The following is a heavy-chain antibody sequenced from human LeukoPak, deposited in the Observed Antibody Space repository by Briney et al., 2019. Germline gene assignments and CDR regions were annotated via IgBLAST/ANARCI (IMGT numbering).Heavy chain of an antibody. CDR3: ARRAVLRNYYYYYYMDV. J-gene: IGHJ6*03. V-gene: IGHV4-39*07. Sequence: SETLSLTCTVSGGSISSSSYYWGWIRQPPGKGLEWIGSIYYSGSTNYNPSLKSRVTISVDTSKNQFSLKLSSVTAADTAVYYCARRAVLRNYYYYYYMDVWGKGTTVTISS. CDR1: GGSISSSSYY. CDR2: IYYSGST. D-gene: IGHD1-1*01.